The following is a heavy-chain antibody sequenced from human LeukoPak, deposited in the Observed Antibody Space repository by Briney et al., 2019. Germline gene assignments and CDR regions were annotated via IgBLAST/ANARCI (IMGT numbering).Heavy chain of an antibody. CDR1: GGSFSGYY. CDR3: ASFDGNINLYGVFDY. CDR2: INHSGST. D-gene: IGHD3-9*01. Sequence: SETLSLTCAVYGGSFSGYYWSWIRQPPGKGLEWIGEINHSGSTNYNPSLKSRVTISVDTSKNQFSLKLSPVTAADTAVYYCASFDGNINLYGVFDYWGQGTLVTVSS. V-gene: IGHV4-34*01. J-gene: IGHJ4*02.